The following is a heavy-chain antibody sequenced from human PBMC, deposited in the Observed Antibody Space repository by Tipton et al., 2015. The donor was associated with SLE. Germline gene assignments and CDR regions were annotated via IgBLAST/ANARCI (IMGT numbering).Heavy chain of an antibody. D-gene: IGHD2-8*02. CDR2: IYPGDSDT. CDR3: ARHWDIVLANRYYYYGMDV. Sequence: QSGAEVKKPGESLRISCETSGYSFPTYWIGWVRQMPGKGLEWIGIIYPGDSDTIYSPSFQGRVTISADKSVATAYLQWSSLQASDTAMYYCARHWDIVLANRYYYYGMDVWGQETTVTVS. CDR1: GYSFPTYW. V-gene: IGHV5-51*01. J-gene: IGHJ6*02.